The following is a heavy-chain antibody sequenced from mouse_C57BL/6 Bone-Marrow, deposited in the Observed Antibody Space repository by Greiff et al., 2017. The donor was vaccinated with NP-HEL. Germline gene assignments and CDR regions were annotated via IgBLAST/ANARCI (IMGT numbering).Heavy chain of an antibody. CDR3: ARSSFRQLRLVCDY. J-gene: IGHJ2*01. V-gene: IGHV1-64*01. Sequence: QVQLKQPGAELVKPGASVKLSCKASGYTFTSYWMHWVKQRPGQGLEWIGMINPNSGSTNYNEKFKSKATLTVDKSSSTAYMQLSSLTSGDSAVYDCARSSFRQLRLVCDYWGQGTTLTVSS. CDR1: GYTFTSYW. CDR2: INPNSGST. D-gene: IGHD3-2*02.